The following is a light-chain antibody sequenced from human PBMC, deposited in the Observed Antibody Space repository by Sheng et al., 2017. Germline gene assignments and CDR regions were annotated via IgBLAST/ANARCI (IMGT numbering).Light chain of an antibody. J-gene: IGKJ5*01. CDR3: QQSYSTPPIT. Sequence: DIQMTQSPSSLSASVGYRVTITCRASQSISSYLNWYQQKPGKAPKLLIYAASSLQSGVQSRFSGSGSGTDFTLTISSLQPEDFATYYCQQSYSTPPITFGQGTRLEIK. CDR1: QSISSY. V-gene: IGKV1-39*01. CDR2: AAS.